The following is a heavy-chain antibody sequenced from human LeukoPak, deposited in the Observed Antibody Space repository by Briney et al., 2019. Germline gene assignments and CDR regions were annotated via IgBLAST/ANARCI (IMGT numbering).Heavy chain of an antibody. J-gene: IGHJ3*02. CDR3: ARSPSYGGKTHAFDI. CDR1: GGTFSSYA. D-gene: IGHD5-18*01. CDR2: IVPIFGTA. V-gene: IGHV1-69*05. Sequence: SVKVSCKASGGTFSSYATSWVRQAPGQGLEWMGGIVPIFGTANYAQKFQGRVTITTDESTSTAYMELSSLRSEDTAVYYCARSPSYGGKTHAFDIWGQGTMVTVSS.